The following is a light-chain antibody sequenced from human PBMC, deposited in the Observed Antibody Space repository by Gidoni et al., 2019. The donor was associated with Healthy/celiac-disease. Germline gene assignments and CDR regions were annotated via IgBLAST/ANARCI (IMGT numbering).Light chain of an antibody. J-gene: IGLJ1*01. Sequence: QSALTQPASVSGSPGQSITISCTGTSSDVGGYNYVPWYQQHPGKPPKLMIYEVSNRPSGVSNRFSGSKSGNTASLTISGLQAEDEADYYCSSYRASSTGVFGTGTKVTVL. CDR2: EVS. CDR3: SSYRASSTGV. V-gene: IGLV2-14*01. CDR1: SSDVGGYNY.